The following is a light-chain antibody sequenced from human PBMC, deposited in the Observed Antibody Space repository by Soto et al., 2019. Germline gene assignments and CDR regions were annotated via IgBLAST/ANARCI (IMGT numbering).Light chain of an antibody. CDR1: HGVSGC. CDR3: QQGKTFPFT. J-gene: IGKJ3*01. CDR2: TVS. Sequence: IQMTQSPSSVSASVGDTVTISCQTSHGVSGCLDWYQQKPGKAPTLLIYTVSNLQSGVPSRFSGSGSGTDFTLTITSLQPEDFATYFCQQGKTFPFTFGPGTKVEVK. V-gene: IGKV1-12*01.